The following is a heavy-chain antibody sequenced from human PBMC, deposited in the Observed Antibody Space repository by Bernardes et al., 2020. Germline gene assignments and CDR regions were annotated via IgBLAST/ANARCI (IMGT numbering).Heavy chain of an antibody. Sequence: GRSLRLSCSASEFTFYSYWMHWVRQVPGEGPVWVSRITGHGTGTTYADSVKGRFTISRDNAKNTLYLQMNSLRDDDTAVYYCARSGDPYYFDIWGQGTTVTVSS. CDR2: ITGHGTGT. V-gene: IGHV3-74*03. J-gene: IGHJ3*02. CDR1: EFTFYSYW. D-gene: IGHD7-27*01. CDR3: ARSGDPYYFDI.